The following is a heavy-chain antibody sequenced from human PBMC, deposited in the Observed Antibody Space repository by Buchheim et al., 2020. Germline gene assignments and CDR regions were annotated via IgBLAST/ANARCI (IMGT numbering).Heavy chain of an antibody. CDR3: ARAGSVGSVDF. D-gene: IGHD3-10*01. CDR1: GFNFGTLW. CDR2: INQNGGEK. J-gene: IGHJ4*02. V-gene: IGHV3-7*01. Sequence: EVQLVESGGGLGRPGGSLRLSCVASGFNFGTLWMSWVRQVPGKGLEWVANINQNGGEKYYVDSVEGRFTISRDNAKNYLYLQMSSLRVEDTAVYYCARAGSVGSVDFWGQGTL.